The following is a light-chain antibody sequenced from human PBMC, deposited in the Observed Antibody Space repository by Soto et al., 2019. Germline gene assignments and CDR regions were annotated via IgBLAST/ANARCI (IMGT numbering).Light chain of an antibody. CDR1: SGHNNHA. J-gene: IGLJ3*02. CDR3: QTWDSGAWV. Sequence: QPVLTQSPSASASLGASVKLTCTLSSGHNNHAIAWHQQQPEKGPRFLMKLDSDGSHKKGDGIPDRFSGSSSGAERYLTISSLQSEDEADYYCQTWDSGAWVFGGGTKLTVL. CDR2: LDSDGSH. V-gene: IGLV4-69*01.